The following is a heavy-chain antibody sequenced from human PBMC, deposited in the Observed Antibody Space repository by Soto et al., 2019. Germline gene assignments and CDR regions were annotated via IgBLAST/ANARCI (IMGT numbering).Heavy chain of an antibody. D-gene: IGHD6-13*01. CDR3: ASLGYSSSSALPFIDY. CDR1: GGSISSYY. CDR2: IYYSGST. Sequence: SETLSLTCTVSGGSISSYYWSWIRQPPGKGLEWIGYIYYSGSTNYNPSLKSRVTISVDTSKNQFSLKLSSVTAADTAVYYCASLGYSSSSALPFIDYWGQGTLVTV. J-gene: IGHJ4*02. V-gene: IGHV4-59*01.